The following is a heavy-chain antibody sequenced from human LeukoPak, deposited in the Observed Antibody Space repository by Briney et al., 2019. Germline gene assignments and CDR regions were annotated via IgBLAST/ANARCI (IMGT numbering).Heavy chain of an antibody. D-gene: IGHD2-15*01. CDR2: ISHSGTT. Sequence: PSETLSLTCAVSGFSISTDYFWGWMRQPPGKGLEWIGTISHSGTTFYKPSLKTRITITLDTSKNQFSLKMNSVTPADTAVYYCVRDIGQVRSDYWGQGTLVTVSS. CDR1: GFSISTDYF. J-gene: IGHJ4*02. V-gene: IGHV4-38-2*02. CDR3: VRDIGQVRSDY.